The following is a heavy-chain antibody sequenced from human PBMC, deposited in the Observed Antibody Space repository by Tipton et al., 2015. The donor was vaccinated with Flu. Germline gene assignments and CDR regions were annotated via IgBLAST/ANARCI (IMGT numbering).Heavy chain of an antibody. J-gene: IGHJ6*02. Sequence: VQLVQSGAEVKKPGESLKISCQGSGYNFANYWIVWVRQMPGKGLEWMGAIYAGNSDTRYSPSFQGQVTMSADKSMSTAYLQWSSLKASDTAMYYCATNYDDYARGVWGQGTSVSVTS. V-gene: IGHV5-51*03. CDR1: GYNFANYW. CDR2: IYAGNSDT. CDR3: ATNYDDYARGV.